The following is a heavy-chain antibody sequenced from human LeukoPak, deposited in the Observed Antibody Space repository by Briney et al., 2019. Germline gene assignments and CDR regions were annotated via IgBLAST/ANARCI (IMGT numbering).Heavy chain of an antibody. D-gene: IGHD3-16*01. J-gene: IGHJ3*02. CDR3: VTKLYVGHTHAFDI. CDR2: ISGSGATI. Sequence: GGSLRLSCTASGFTFINYPINFVRQAPGKGLDWVSAISGSGATIYYADAVRGRFTISRDNSKNTVYLQMNSLRAEDTALYYCVTKLYVGHTHAFDIWGQGTMVTVSP. CDR1: GFTFINYP. V-gene: IGHV3-23*01.